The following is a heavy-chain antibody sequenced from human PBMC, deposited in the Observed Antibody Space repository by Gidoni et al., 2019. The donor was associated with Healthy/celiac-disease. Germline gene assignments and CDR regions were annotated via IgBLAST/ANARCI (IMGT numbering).Heavy chain of an antibody. CDR1: GFTFISYS. J-gene: IGHJ3*02. Sequence: EVQLVESGGGLVQPGGSLRLSCAASGFTFISYSLNWVRQAPGKGLEWVSYISSSSSTIYYADSVKGRLTISRDNAKNSLYLQMNSLRAEDTAVYYCARDTQLWFGELFIPDAFDIWGQGTMVTVSS. D-gene: IGHD3-10*01. V-gene: IGHV3-48*01. CDR3: ARDTQLWFGELFIPDAFDI. CDR2: ISSSSSTI.